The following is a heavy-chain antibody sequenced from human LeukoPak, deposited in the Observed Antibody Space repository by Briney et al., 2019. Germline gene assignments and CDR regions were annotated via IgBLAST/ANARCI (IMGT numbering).Heavy chain of an antibody. Sequence: GGSLRLSCVASGLTFSSHAMTWVRQTPGKGLEWVSGITGSGGSTYHAESVKGRFTISRDNSKNTLYLQMNNLRAEDTAVYYCASRPPSETYFAVFDYWGQGTLVTVSS. CDR1: GLTFSSHA. J-gene: IGHJ4*02. CDR2: ITGSGGST. V-gene: IGHV3-23*01. CDR3: ASRPPSETYFAVFDY. D-gene: IGHD1-26*01.